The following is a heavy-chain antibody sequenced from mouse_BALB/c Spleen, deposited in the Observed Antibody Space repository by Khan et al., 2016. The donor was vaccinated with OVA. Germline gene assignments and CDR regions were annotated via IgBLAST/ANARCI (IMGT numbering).Heavy chain of an antibody. Sequence: LVKTGASVKISCKASGYSFTGYYMHWVKQSHGKSLEWIGYISCYNGSTTYTQQFKGKATFTVDTSSSTVYMQFNSLTSEDSVVYYCARGDYDGSSSFDYWGQGTLVTVSA. J-gene: IGHJ3*01. V-gene: IGHV1S34*01. D-gene: IGHD1-1*01. CDR2: ISCYNGST. CDR3: ARGDYDGSSSFDY. CDR1: GYSFTGYY.